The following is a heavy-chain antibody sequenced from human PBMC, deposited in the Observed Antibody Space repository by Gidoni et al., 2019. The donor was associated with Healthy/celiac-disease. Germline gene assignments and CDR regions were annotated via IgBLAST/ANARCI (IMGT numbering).Heavy chain of an antibody. V-gene: IGHV2-26*01. CDR1: GFSLSNARMG. Sequence: QVTLKESGPVLVKPTETLTLTFTVSGFSLSNARMGVSWIRQPPGKALEWLAHIFSNDEKSYSTSLKSRLTISKDTSKSQVVLTMTNMDPVDTATYYCARTRGPYYYDSSGYYFAFDIWGQGTMVTVSS. D-gene: IGHD3-22*01. CDR3: ARTRGPYYYDSSGYYFAFDI. J-gene: IGHJ3*02. CDR2: IFSNDEK.